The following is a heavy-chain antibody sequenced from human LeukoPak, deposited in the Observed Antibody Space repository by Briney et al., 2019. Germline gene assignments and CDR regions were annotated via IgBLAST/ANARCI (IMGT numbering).Heavy chain of an antibody. Sequence: SGGSLRLSCAASGFTFSSYAMHWVRQAPGKGLEWVAVISYDGSNKYYADSVKGRFTISRDNSENTLYLQMNSLRAEDTAVYYCARDRAPPYSSGWYDYFDYWGQGTLVTVSS. D-gene: IGHD6-19*01. J-gene: IGHJ4*02. CDR1: GFTFSSYA. V-gene: IGHV3-30-3*01. CDR3: ARDRAPPYSSGWYDYFDY. CDR2: ISYDGSNK.